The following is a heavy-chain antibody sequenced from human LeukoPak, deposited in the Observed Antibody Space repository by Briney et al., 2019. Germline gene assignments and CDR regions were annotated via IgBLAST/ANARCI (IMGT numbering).Heavy chain of an antibody. J-gene: IGHJ4*02. D-gene: IGHD5-18*01. CDR2: IGGGGEST. CDR3: AKVGGIQLWLKKPFDY. Sequence: GGSLRLSCAASGFTFSSYAMSWVRQAPGKGLEWVSVIGGGGESTYYADSVKGRFTISRDNSKNTLYLQMNSLRAEDTAVYYCAKVGGIQLWLKKPFDYWGQGTLVTVSS. V-gene: IGHV3-23*01. CDR1: GFTFSSYA.